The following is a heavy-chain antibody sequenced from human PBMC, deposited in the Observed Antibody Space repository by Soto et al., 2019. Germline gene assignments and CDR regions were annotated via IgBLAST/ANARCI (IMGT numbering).Heavy chain of an antibody. CDR1: GFIFSNFA. CDR2: ISGAGADT. CDR3: GKFIWVELGHS. J-gene: IGHJ4*02. V-gene: IGHV3-23*01. D-gene: IGHD1-7*01. Sequence: EVQLLASGGGLVQPGGSLRLSCEPSGFIFSNFAISWVRQAPGKGLEWVSAISGAGADTYYADSVKGRFTISRDNFKITLYLQMNSLRSEDTALYYCGKFIWVELGHSWGQGTQVTVSS.